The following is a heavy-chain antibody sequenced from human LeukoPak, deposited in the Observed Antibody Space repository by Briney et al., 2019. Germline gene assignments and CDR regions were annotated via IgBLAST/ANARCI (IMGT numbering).Heavy chain of an antibody. V-gene: IGHV1-2*02. CDR2: INPNSGGT. CDR1: GYTFTGYY. J-gene: IGHJ5*02. Sequence: ASVKVSCKASGYTFTGYYMHWVRQAPGQGREWMGWINPNSGGTNYAQKVQGRVTMTRDTSISTAYMELSRLRSDDTAVYYCARGGSWNLNWFGPWGQGTLVTVSS. D-gene: IGHD6-13*01. CDR3: ARGGSWNLNWFGP.